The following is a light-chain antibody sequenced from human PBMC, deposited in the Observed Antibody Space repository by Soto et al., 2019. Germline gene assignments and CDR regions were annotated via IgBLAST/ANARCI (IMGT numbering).Light chain of an antibody. CDR2: GIY. J-gene: IGKJ1*01. V-gene: IGKV3D-15*01. Sequence: EVVMTHSPTILSVSPGERSTLSCRASQSVSSNLAWYQQKPGQAPRLLMYGIYTRAPGIPARFSGSGSGTEFTLTISSLQSEDSAVYYCQHYNSYSEAFGQGTKVDIK. CDR3: QHYNSYSEA. CDR1: QSVSSN.